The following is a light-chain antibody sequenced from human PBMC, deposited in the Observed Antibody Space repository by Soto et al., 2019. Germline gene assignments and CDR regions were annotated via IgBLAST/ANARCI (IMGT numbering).Light chain of an antibody. CDR3: QQRSEWPIT. CDR2: DAS. J-gene: IGKJ5*01. Sequence: EIVLTQSPATLSLSPGERANLSCRTSQSVSTFLAWYQQKPGQAPRLFIYDASNRATGVPARFSGSRSGTDFTLTISSLEPEDFAVYFCQQRSEWPITFGQGTRLEIK. CDR1: QSVSTF. V-gene: IGKV3-11*01.